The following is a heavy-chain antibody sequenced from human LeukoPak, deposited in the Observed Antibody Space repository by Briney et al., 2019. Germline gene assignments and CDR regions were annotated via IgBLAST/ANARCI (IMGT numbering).Heavy chain of an antibody. Sequence: GGSLRLSCAASGFTFSSYAMSWVRQAPGKGLEWVSNISGRGGSTYYADSVKGRFTISRDNSKNTLYLQMNSLRAEDTAVYYCAKAHRAYYYDSGSYYDSGFDYWGQGTLVTVSS. CDR2: ISGRGGST. D-gene: IGHD3-10*01. CDR3: AKAHRAYYYDSGSYYDSGFDY. CDR1: GFTFSSYA. J-gene: IGHJ4*02. V-gene: IGHV3-23*01.